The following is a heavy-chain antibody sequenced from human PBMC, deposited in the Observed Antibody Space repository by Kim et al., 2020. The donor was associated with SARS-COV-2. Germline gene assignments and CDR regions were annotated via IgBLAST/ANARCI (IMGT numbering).Heavy chain of an antibody. V-gene: IGHV1-69*02. CDR1: GGTFSSYT. J-gene: IGHJ4*02. D-gene: IGHD5-12*01. Sequence: SVKVSCKASGGTFSSYTISWVRQAPGQGLEWMGRIIPILGIANYAQKFQGRVTITADKSTSTAYMELSSLRSEDTAVYYCAIRRDGYNSDYFDYWGQGTLVTVSS. CDR3: AIRRDGYNSDYFDY. CDR2: IIPILGIA.